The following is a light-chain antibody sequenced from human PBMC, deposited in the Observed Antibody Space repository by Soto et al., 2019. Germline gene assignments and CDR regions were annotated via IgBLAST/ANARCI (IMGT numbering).Light chain of an antibody. Sequence: EIVMTQSPATLSVSPGEGATLSCKASQNAYNNLAWYQQRPGQPPWLLIYDASTRATGISARFSGSGYGTEFTLTISSLQSEDFAVYFCQQCRNWPLTFGGGTKVDI. J-gene: IGKJ4*01. V-gene: IGKV3-15*01. CDR2: DAS. CDR3: QQCRNWPLT. CDR1: QNAYNN.